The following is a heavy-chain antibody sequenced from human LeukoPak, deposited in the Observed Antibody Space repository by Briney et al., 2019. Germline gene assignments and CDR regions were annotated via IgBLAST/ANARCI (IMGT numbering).Heavy chain of an antibody. V-gene: IGHV3-30*02. D-gene: IGHD4-17*01. CDR2: IRYDGSNK. CDR3: AKSRGYGDYPDY. CDR1: GFSFSSYG. Sequence: PGGSLRLSCAASGFSFSSYGMYWVRQAPGKGLEWVAFIRYDGSNKYYADSVKGRFIISRDNSKNTVYLQMNSLRAEDTAVYYCAKSRGYGDYPDYWGQGTLVTVSS. J-gene: IGHJ4*02.